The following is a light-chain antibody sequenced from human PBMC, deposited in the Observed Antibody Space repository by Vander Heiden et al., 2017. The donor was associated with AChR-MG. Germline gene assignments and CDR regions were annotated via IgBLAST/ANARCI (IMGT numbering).Light chain of an antibody. CDR3: VLYMGSGIWV. V-gene: IGLV8-61*01. J-gene: IGLJ3*02. Sequence: QTVVTPEPSFPVSPGGTVTLTCGLSSGSVSTSYYHSWYQQNPGQAPRTLIYSTNTRSSGVPHRFSGSILGNKAALTITGAQADDESDYYCVLYMGSGIWVFGGGTKLTVL. CDR2: STN. CDR1: SGSVSTSYY.